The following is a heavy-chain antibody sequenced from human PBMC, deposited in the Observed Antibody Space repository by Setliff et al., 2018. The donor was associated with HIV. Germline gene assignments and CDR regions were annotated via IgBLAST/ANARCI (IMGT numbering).Heavy chain of an antibody. V-gene: IGHV4-39*01. CDR2: IYYTGST. CDR1: GASIARSDYY. D-gene: IGHD1-1*01. Sequence: SETLSLTCTVSGASIARSDYYWGWIRQPPGKGLEWIGSIYYTGSTYLNPSLKSRVTIFVDTSKNEFSLKMTSVTAADTALYYCARHVPAGHGTPPLNWFDPWGQGTLVTVSS. CDR3: ARHVPAGHGTPPLNWFDP. J-gene: IGHJ5*02.